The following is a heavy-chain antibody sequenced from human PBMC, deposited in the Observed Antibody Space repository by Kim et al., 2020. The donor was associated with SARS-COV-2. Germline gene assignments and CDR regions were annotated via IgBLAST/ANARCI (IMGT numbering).Heavy chain of an antibody. J-gene: IGHJ3*02. Sequence: SETLSLTCTVSGGSISSSSYYWGWIRQPPGKGLEWIGSIYYSGSTYYNPSLKSRVTISVDTSKNQFSLKLSSVTAADTAEYYCARPDSSSWYKAFDIWGQGTMVTVSS. V-gene: IGHV4-39*01. CDR1: GGSISSSSYY. CDR3: ARPDSSSWYKAFDI. D-gene: IGHD6-13*01. CDR2: IYYSGST.